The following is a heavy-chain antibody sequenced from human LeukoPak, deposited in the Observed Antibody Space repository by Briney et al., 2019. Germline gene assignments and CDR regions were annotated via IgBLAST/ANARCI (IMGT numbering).Heavy chain of an antibody. D-gene: IGHD2-8*02. V-gene: IGHV3-48*02. CDR2: ISASGNTI. Sequence: PGGSLRLSCAASGFTFSGYSMNWVRQAPGKGLEWVPYISASGNTIYYADSVKGRFTISRDNAKNSLYLQMSSLRDEDTAVYYCATDSTGGYSPIDWGQGTLVTVSS. CDR1: GFTFSGYS. CDR3: ATDSTGGYSPID. J-gene: IGHJ4*02.